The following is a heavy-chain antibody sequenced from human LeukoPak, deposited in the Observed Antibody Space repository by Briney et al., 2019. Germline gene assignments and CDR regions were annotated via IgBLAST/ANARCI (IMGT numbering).Heavy chain of an antibody. V-gene: IGHV3-30-3*01. CDR1: GFTFSSYA. Sequence: GGSLRLSCAASGFTFSSYAMHWVRQAPGKGLEWVAVISYDGSNKYYADSVKGRFTISRDNSKNTLYLQMNSLRAEDTAVYYCAKAFYVGAPSWYFDYWGQGTLVTVSS. D-gene: IGHD1-26*01. CDR2: ISYDGSNK. J-gene: IGHJ4*02. CDR3: AKAFYVGAPSWYFDY.